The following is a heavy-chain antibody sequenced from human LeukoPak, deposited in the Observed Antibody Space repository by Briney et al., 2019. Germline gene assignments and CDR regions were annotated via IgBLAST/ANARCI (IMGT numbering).Heavy chain of an antibody. Sequence: GGSLRLSCAASGFTFSSYAMSWVRQAPGKGLEWVSAISGSGGSTYYADSVKGRFTISRDNSKNTLYLQMNSLSAEDTAVYYCDKDMLGMVYYYYYGMDVWGQGTTVTVSS. CDR3: DKDMLGMVYYYYYGMDV. V-gene: IGHV3-23*01. CDR1: GFTFSSYA. D-gene: IGHD2-8*01. J-gene: IGHJ6*02. CDR2: ISGSGGST.